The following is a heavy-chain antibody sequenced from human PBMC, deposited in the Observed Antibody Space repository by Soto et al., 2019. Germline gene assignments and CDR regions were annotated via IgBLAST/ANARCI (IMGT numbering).Heavy chain of an antibody. D-gene: IGHD3-10*01. CDR1: GYTFTSYG. V-gene: IGHV1-18*01. Sequence: ASVKVSCKASGYTFTSYGISWVRQAPGQGREWMGWINAYNGNTKYAQKLQGRVTMTRDTSASTVYMELRSLTFEDTAVYYCARSESLDCWGQGTLVTVSS. CDR3: ARSESLDC. CDR2: INAYNGNT. J-gene: IGHJ4*02.